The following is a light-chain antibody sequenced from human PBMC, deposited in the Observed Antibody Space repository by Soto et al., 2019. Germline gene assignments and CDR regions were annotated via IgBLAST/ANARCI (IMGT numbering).Light chain of an antibody. CDR2: AAS. Sequence: DIQMTQSPSSLSASVGDRVTITCRASQGIRNDLAWFQQKPGKAPNRLIYAASSLQSGVSSRFSGSGSGTEFTLTISSLQPEDFATYCCLQHNSYPYTFGQGTKLEIK. CDR3: LQHNSYPYT. CDR1: QGIRND. V-gene: IGKV1-17*01. J-gene: IGKJ2*01.